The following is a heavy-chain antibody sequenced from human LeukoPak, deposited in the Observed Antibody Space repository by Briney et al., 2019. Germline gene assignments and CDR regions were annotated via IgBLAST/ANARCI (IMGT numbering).Heavy chain of an antibody. CDR3: ARSSRELGGYAPWELMPPFDY. D-gene: IGHD1-7*01. CDR1: GFTFSNYW. V-gene: IGHV3-74*01. Sequence: GGSLRLSCAASGFTFSNYWMHWVRKDPGKGLVWVSFINPDGSTTNYADSVKGRFTISRDNAKNALYLQMNSLRAEDTAVYYCARSSRELGGYAPWELMPPFDYWGQGTLVTVSS. J-gene: IGHJ4*02. CDR2: INPDGSTT.